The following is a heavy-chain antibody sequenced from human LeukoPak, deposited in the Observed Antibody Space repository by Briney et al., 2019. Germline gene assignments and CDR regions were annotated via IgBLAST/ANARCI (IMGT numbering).Heavy chain of an antibody. J-gene: IGHJ4*02. CDR3: ARESYCIFDY. CDR2: ISSSGSTT. Sequence: GGSLRLSCAASGFTFSTYPMNWVRQAPGKGLEWVSHISSSGSTTYYADSVKGRFTFSRDNAKNSLYLQMNSLRDEDTAVYYCARESYCIFDYWGQGTLVTVSS. V-gene: IGHV3-48*02. CDR1: GFTFSTYP. D-gene: IGHD2-21*02.